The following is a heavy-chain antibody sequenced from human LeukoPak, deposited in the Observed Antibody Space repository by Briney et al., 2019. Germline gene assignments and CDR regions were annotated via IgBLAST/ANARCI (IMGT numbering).Heavy chain of an antibody. J-gene: IGHJ4*02. D-gene: IGHD3-9*01. CDR2: ISGSGGST. CDR3: AKDDRTYWLLYDY. Sequence: GGSLSLSCAASGFTSSSCAMSLVRQAPGKGLEWVSAISGSGGSTYYADSVKGRFTISRDNSKNTLYLQMNSLRAEDTAVYYCAKDDRTYWLLYDYWGQGTLVTVSS. CDR1: GFTSSSCA. V-gene: IGHV3-23*01.